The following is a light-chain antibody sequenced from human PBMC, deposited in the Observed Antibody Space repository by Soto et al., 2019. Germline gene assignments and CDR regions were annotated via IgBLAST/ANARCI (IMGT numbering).Light chain of an antibody. V-gene: IGLV2-23*02. CDR2: EVS. CDR1: SSDVGSYNL. J-gene: IGLJ3*02. CDR3: CSYAGSTTLWV. Sequence: QSALTQPASVSGSPGQSITISCTGTSSDVGSYNLVSWYQQHPGKAPKLIIYEVSKRPSGVSNRFSGSKSGNTASLTISGLRSEDEVDYYCCSYAGSTTLWVFGGGTQLTVL.